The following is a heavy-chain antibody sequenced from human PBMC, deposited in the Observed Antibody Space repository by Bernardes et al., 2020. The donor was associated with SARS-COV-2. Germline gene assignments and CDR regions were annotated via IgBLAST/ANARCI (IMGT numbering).Heavy chain of an antibody. V-gene: IGHV2-70*04. CDR2: IDWDDDK. D-gene: IGHD6-13*01. CDR1: GFSLSTSGMR. CDR3: ARIGPGIAAAGTVDWVDY. J-gene: IGHJ4*02. Sequence: SGPTLVKPTQTLTLTCTFSGFSLSTSGMRVSWIRQPPGKALEWLARIDWDDDKFYSTSLKTRLTISKDTSKNQVVLTMTNMDPVDTATYYCARIGPGIAAAGTVDWVDYWGQGTLVTVSS.